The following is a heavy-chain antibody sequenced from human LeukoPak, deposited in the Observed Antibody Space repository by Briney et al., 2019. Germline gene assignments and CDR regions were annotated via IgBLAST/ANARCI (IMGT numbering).Heavy chain of an antibody. J-gene: IGHJ4*02. D-gene: IGHD6-19*01. CDR2: IYSGGST. Sequence: PGRSLRLSCAASGFTVSSNYMSWVRQAPGKGLEWVSVIYSGGSTYYTDSVKGRFTISRDNSKNTLYLQMNSLRTEDTAVYYCAREIAVAGVFDYWGQGTLVTVSS. CDR1: GFTVSSNY. CDR3: AREIAVAGVFDY. V-gene: IGHV3-66*01.